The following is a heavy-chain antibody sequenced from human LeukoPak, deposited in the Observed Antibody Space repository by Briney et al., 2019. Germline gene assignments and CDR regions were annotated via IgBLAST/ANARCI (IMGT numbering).Heavy chain of an antibody. D-gene: IGHD4-17*01. CDR3: ARHGPADDYGDYGADYYYGMDV. CDR1: GGSISSSSYY. J-gene: IGHJ6*02. CDR2: IYYSGST. Sequence: TSETLSLTCTVSGGSISSSSYYWGWIRQPPGKGLEWIGSIYYSGSTYYNPSLKSRVTISVDTSKNQFSLKLSSVTAADTAVYYCARHGPADDYGDYGADYYYGMDVWGQGTTVTVSS. V-gene: IGHV4-39*01.